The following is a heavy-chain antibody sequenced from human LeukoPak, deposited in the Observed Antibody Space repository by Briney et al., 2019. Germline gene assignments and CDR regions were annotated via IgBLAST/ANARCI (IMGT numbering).Heavy chain of an antibody. CDR3: ARDGRWPDAFDI. V-gene: IGHV4-30-4*01. D-gene: IGHD4-23*01. Sequence: PSETLSLTCTVSGGSISSGDYYWSWIRQPPGKGLEWIVYIYYSGSTYYNPSLKSRITISVDTSKNQFSLKLSSVTAADTAVYYCARDGRWPDAFDIWGQGTMVTVSS. CDR1: GGSISSGDYY. J-gene: IGHJ3*02. CDR2: IYYSGST.